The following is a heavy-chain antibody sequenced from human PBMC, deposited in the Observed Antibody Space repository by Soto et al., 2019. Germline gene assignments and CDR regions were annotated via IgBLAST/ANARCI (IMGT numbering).Heavy chain of an antibody. CDR2: IIPVFQTA. J-gene: IGHJ4*02. D-gene: IGHD3-22*01. Sequence: QEQLVQSGAEVKKPGSSVKVSCKASGGLFSSYPISWVRQVPGQGLEWMGGIIPVFQTAYYTQRFQGRVTITADESTNTAYMELSSLRSEDTAIYYCARGGSGYTWVKEFWGKGTLVTVSS. CDR3: ARGGSGYTWVKEF. V-gene: IGHV1-69*01. CDR1: GGLFSSYP.